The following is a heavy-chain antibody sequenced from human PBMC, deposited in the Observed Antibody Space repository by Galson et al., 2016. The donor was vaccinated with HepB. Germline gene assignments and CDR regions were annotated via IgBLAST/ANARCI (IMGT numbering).Heavy chain of an antibody. Sequence: ETLSLTCTVSGDSISSYCWSWMRQPAGKGLKWIGRICTSERIIYHPALKSRATMSIDTSKNQFSLKLRSVTAADTAVYYCAREITGWPKDYFDSWGQGTLLTVSS. CDR2: ICTSERI. J-gene: IGHJ4*02. D-gene: IGHD1-20*01. CDR3: AREITGWPKDYFDS. V-gene: IGHV4-4*07. CDR1: GDSISSYC.